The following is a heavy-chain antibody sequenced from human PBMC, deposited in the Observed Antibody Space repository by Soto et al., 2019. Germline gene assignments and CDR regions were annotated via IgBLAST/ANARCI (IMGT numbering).Heavy chain of an antibody. V-gene: IGHV3-11*01. CDR3: ARGYCSSTSCSPPDV. CDR2: ISSSGSTI. Sequence: GGSLRLSCAASGFTFSDYYMSWIRQAPGKGLEWVSYISSSGSTIYYADSVKGRFTISRDNAKNSLYLQMNSLRAEDTAVYYCARGYCSSTSCSPPDVWGKGTTVTVSS. CDR1: GFTFSDYY. J-gene: IGHJ6*04. D-gene: IGHD2-2*01.